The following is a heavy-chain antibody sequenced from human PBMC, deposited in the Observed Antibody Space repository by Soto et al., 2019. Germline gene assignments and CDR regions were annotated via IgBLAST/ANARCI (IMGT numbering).Heavy chain of an antibody. D-gene: IGHD2-21*02. Sequence: SETLSLTCTVTGDSINNRSYYWGWIRQPPGKGLEWIGSIYYSGSTYNNPSLKSRVSMSVDTSKNQFSLKLRSVTAADTALYYCARQRTSVVTQAYFDAWGQGSLVTVSS. CDR1: GDSINNRSYY. V-gene: IGHV4-39*01. J-gene: IGHJ4*02. CDR2: IYYSGST. CDR3: ARQRTSVVTQAYFDA.